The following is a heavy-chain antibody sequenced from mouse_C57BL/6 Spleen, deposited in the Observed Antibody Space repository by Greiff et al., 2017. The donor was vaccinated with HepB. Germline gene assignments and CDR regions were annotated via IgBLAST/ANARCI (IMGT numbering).Heavy chain of an antibody. CDR1: GFSLTSYA. J-gene: IGHJ4*01. CDR3: ARRDYYGSSEQGYYAMDY. CDR2: IWTGGGT. D-gene: IGHD1-1*01. V-gene: IGHV2-9-1*01. Sequence: QVQLKESGPGLVAPSQRLSITCTVSGFSLTSYAISWVRQPPGKGLEWLGVIWTGGGTNYNSALKSRLSISKDNSKSQVFLKMNSLQTDDTARYYCARRDYYGSSEQGYYAMDYWGQGTSVTVSS.